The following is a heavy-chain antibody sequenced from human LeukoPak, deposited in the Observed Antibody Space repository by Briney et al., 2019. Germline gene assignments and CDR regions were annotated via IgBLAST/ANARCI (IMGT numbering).Heavy chain of an antibody. J-gene: IGHJ6*03. CDR1: GGSISTSSYY. Sequence: PSETLSLTCTVSGGSISTSSYYWGWVRQPPGKGLEWIGYIYYSGSTNYNPSLKSRVTISVDTSKNQFSLKLSSVTAADTAVYYCARGSGRGTSGLIRSFFNYYYMDVWGKGTTVTISS. CDR2: IYYSGST. D-gene: IGHD1/OR15-1a*01. V-gene: IGHV4-61*05. CDR3: ARGSGRGTSGLIRSFFNYYYMDV.